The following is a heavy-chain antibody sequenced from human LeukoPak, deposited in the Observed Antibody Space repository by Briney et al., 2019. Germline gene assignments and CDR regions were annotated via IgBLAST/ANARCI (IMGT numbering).Heavy chain of an antibody. Sequence: GGSLRLSCAASGFTFSSYWMFWVRQAPGKGRLWVSRIIGDGSSTSYAESVKGRFTISRDNAKNTLYLQMNSLRAEDTAVYYCARGGSGNYYTTWGQGTLVTVSS. CDR2: IIGDGSST. CDR1: GFTFSSYW. D-gene: IGHD3-3*01. V-gene: IGHV3-74*01. CDR3: ARGGSGNYYTT. J-gene: IGHJ5*02.